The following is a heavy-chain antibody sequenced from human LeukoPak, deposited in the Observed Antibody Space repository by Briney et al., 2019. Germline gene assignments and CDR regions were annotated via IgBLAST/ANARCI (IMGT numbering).Heavy chain of an antibody. CDR2: IRSKTYGETT. D-gene: IGHD2-21*02. J-gene: IGHJ4*02. V-gene: IGHV3-49*03. CDR3: TSFCGGDCFSTASY. Sequence: GGSLRLSCTASGFTFVGFAMTWFRKAPGGGLEGVGFIRSKTYGETTEYAASVKGRFTISRDDSKSIAYLQMNSLKTEDTAVYFCTSFCGGDCFSTASYWGQGTLVTVSS. CDR1: GFTFVGFA.